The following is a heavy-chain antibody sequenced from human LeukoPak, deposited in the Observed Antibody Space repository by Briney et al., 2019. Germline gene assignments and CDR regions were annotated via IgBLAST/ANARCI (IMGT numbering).Heavy chain of an antibody. Sequence: PGGSLRLSCAASGFTFSSYGMHWVRQAPGKGLEWVAVISYDGSNKYYADSVKGRFTISRDNSRNTLYLQVNSLRAEDTAVYYCAKNYYGIDVWGQGTTVTVSS. CDR3: AKNYYGIDV. CDR2: ISYDGSNK. V-gene: IGHV3-30*18. J-gene: IGHJ6*02. CDR1: GFTFSSYG.